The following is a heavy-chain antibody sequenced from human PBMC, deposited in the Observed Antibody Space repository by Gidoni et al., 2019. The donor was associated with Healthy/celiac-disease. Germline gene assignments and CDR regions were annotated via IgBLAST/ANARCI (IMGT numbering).Heavy chain of an antibody. CDR3: ATAPHYGSGSYYNDY. J-gene: IGHJ4*02. Sequence: QVQLQQWGAGLLKPSETLSLTCAVYGGSFSGYYWSWIRQPPGKGREWIGESNHSGSTNYNPSLKSRVTISGDTSKNQFSLKLSSVTAADTAVYYWATAPHYGSGSYYNDYWGQGTLVTVSS. D-gene: IGHD3-10*01. V-gene: IGHV4-34*01. CDR2: SNHSGST. CDR1: GGSFSGYY.